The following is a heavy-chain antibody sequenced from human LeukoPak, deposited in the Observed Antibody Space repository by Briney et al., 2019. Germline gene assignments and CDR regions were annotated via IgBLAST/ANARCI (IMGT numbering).Heavy chain of an antibody. CDR1: GFTFSNYA. CDR3: AKGARGTYALDI. J-gene: IGHJ3*02. CDR2: ISGSGGST. V-gene: IGHV3-23*01. D-gene: IGHD3-10*01. Sequence: PGGSLRLSCAASGFTFSNYAMSWVRQAPGKGLEWVSDISGSGGSTYYADSVKGRFTISRDNSKNTLYLQMNSLSAEDTAVYYCAKGARGTYALDIWGQGTMVTVSS.